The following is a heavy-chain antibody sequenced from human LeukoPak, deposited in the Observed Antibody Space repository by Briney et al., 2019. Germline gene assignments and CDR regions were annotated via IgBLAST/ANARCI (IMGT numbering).Heavy chain of an antibody. D-gene: IGHD5-24*01. V-gene: IGHV4-34*01. CDR2: IYYSGST. J-gene: IGHJ4*02. Sequence: NSSETLSLTCAVYGGSFSGYYWSWIRQPPGKGLEWIGSIYYSGSTYYNPFLKSRVTMSVDTSKNQFSLKLSSVTAADTAVYYCARQAEMATIDYWGQGTLVTVSS. CDR3: ARQAEMATIDY. CDR1: GGSFSGYY.